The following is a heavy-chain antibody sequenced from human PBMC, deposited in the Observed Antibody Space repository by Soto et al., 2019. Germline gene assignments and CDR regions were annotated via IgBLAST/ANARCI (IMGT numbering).Heavy chain of an antibody. CDR1: GFTFSNYA. CDR3: AREEGYYGSGSYYYYGMDV. J-gene: IGHJ6*02. CDR2: TSYDGSNK. D-gene: IGHD3-10*01. Sequence: GGSLRLSCAASGFTFSNYAMHWVRQAPGKGLEWVAVTSYDGSNKYYADSVKGRFTMSRDNSKNTLYLQMNSLRAEDTAVYYCAREEGYYGSGSYYYYGMDVWGQGTTVTVSS. V-gene: IGHV3-30-3*01.